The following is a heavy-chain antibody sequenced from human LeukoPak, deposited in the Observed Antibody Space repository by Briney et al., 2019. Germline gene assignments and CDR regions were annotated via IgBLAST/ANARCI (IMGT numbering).Heavy chain of an antibody. Sequence: GGSLRLSCAASGFTFDDYGMSWVRQAPGKGLEWVSGINWNGGNTGYADSVKGRFTISRDNAKNSLYLQMNSLRAEDTALYHCARLGSGWYSNWFDPWGQGTLVTVSS. CDR1: GFTFDDYG. CDR3: ARLGSGWYSNWFDP. V-gene: IGHV3-20*01. CDR2: INWNGGNT. D-gene: IGHD6-19*01. J-gene: IGHJ5*02.